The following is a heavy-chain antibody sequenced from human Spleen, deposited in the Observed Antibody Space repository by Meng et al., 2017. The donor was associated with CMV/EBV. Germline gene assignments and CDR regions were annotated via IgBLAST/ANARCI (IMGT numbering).Heavy chain of an antibody. CDR2: IYYSGNT. CDR1: GGAIRGHY. V-gene: IGHV4-59*11. CDR3: AKTSDFWNGFGGWLDP. J-gene: IGHJ5*02. Sequence: SETMSLTCSVSGGAIRGHYSSWIRQPPGKGLEWVGYIYYSGNTDYNPSLKSRVTISVDTSNKHSSLRLSSVTTADTAIYYCAKTSDFWNGFGGWLDPWGQGILVTVSS. D-gene: IGHD3-3*01.